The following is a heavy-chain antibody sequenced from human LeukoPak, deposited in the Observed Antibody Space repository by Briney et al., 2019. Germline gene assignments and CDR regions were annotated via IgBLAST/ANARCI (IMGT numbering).Heavy chain of an antibody. CDR3: AREPSGSGGSRNLDY. CDR1: GFTFSSFA. V-gene: IGHV3-30-3*01. J-gene: IGHJ4*02. D-gene: IGHD1-26*01. CDR2: ISYDGSNK. Sequence: GGSLRLSCAASGFTFSSFAMHWVRQAPGKGLEWAAVISYDGSNKYYADSVKGRFTISRDNSKNTLYLQMNSLRAEDTAVYYCAREPSGSGGSRNLDYWGQGTLVTVSS.